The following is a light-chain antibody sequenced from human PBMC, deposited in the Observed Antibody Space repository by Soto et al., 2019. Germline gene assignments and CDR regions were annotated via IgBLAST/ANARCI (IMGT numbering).Light chain of an antibody. V-gene: IGLV2-11*01. CDR1: SSDVGGYEY. CDR2: DVS. J-gene: IGLJ3*02. Sequence: QSALTQPSSVSGSPGQAVTISCTGTSSDVGGYEYVSWYQQNPGKAPKLVIYDVSKRPSGVPDRFSAYKSGNTASLIISGLQAEDEADYFCCSYAGTYSWLFGGGTQLTVL. CDR3: CSYAGTYSWL.